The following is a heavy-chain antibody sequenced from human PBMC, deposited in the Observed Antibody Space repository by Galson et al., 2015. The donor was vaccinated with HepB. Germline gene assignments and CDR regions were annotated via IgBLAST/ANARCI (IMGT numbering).Heavy chain of an antibody. D-gene: IGHD5-18*01. V-gene: IGHV3-30*02. Sequence: SLRLSCAASGFTFSSYGLHWVRQAPGKGLEWVAFIRYDGSNKYYADSVKGRFTISRDNSKNTLYLQMNSLRAEDTAVYYCAKDQSGPPPDYSYGYSIFDYWCQGALVPVSS. CDR1: GFTFSSYG. J-gene: IGHJ4*02. CDR3: AKDQSGPPPDYSYGYSIFDY. CDR2: IRYDGSNK.